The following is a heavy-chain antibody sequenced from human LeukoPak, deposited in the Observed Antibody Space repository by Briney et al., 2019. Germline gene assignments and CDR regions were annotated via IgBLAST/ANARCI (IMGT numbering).Heavy chain of an antibody. CDR3: ERVYSSSSKTHYYYYMDV. V-gene: IGHV4-34*01. CDR2: INDSGST. J-gene: IGHJ6*03. Sequence: PSETLSLTCAVYGGSFSGYYWSWIRQPPGKGLEWIGEINDSGSTNYNPSLKSRVTISVDTSKNQFSLKLRSVTAADTAVYYCERVYSSSSKTHYYYYMDVWGKGTTVTVSS. D-gene: IGHD6-6*01. CDR1: GGSFSGYY.